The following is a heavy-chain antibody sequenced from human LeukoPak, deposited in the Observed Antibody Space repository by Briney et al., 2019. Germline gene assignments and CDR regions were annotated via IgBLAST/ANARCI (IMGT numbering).Heavy chain of an antibody. V-gene: IGHV4-39*01. CDR2: IYFRGGT. D-gene: IGHD6-13*01. CDR3: VRHIAMGSPLYD. CDR1: GASISSSYY. Sequence: SETLSLTCTVSGASISSSYYWGWIRQSPGKGLEWIASIYFRGGTYYNPPLKSRVTISVDATKNVCSLKLTSVAAAETAVYYCVRHIAMGSPLYDWGQGTLVTVSA. J-gene: IGHJ4*02.